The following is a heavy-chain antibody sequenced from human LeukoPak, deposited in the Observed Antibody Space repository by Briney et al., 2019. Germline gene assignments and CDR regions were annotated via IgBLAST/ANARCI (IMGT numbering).Heavy chain of an antibody. CDR2: IYTSGGT. V-gene: IGHV4-61*02. J-gene: IGHJ4*02. D-gene: IGHD1-1*01. Sequence: SETLSLTCTVSGASITTSSYFWTWIRQSAGKGLEWIGRIYTSGGTNYNPSLKSRVTISLDTSKNQFSLKLRSVTAADTAVYYCARVPMYKSNWRDFWGQGALVTVSS. CDR1: GASITTSSYF. CDR3: ARVPMYKSNWRDF.